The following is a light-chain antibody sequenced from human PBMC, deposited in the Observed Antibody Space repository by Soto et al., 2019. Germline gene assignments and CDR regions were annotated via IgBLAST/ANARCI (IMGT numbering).Light chain of an antibody. CDR3: QQYNNWPQT. Sequence: EMVMTQSPATLSVSPGERATLSCRASQSVSSSYLAWYQQKPGQAPRLLIYGASTGATGIPARVSGSGSGTEFTLTISSLQSEDFAVYYCQQYNNWPQTFGQGTKLEIK. CDR1: QSVSSSY. J-gene: IGKJ2*01. CDR2: GAS. V-gene: IGKV3-15*01.